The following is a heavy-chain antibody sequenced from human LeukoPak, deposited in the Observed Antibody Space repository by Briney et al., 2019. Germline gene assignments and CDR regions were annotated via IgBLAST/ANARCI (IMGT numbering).Heavy chain of an antibody. V-gene: IGHV4-38-2*01. CDR3: ARGTDSSITVFGVVINYFDY. D-gene: IGHD3-3*01. CDR2: IFHSGIT. J-gene: IGHJ4*02. CDR1: GYSISSGYY. Sequence: KPSETLSLTCAVSGYSISSGYYWGWIRPPPGKGLEWIRSIFHSGITFYNPSLKSRVTISVDTSKNQFSLKLNSVTAADTAVYYCARGTDSSITVFGVVINYFDYWGQGTLVTVSS.